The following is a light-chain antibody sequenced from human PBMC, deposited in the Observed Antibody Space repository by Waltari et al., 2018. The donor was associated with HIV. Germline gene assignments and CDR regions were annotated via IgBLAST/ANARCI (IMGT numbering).Light chain of an antibody. CDR1: QSLLSSSNVKNY. V-gene: IGKV4-1*01. J-gene: IGKJ4*01. CDR2: WAS. Sequence: DIVMTQSPDPLAESLGERATIHCKSSQSLLSSSNVKNYLAWYQQKPGQPPRLLLFWASTRASGVPRRFTGSGSGTYFTLTISSLQAEDVAVYYCQQYYTTPPTFGGGTKVEIK. CDR3: QQYYTTPPT.